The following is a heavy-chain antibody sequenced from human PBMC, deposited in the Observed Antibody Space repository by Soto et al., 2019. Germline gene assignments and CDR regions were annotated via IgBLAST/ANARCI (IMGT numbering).Heavy chain of an antibody. CDR3: ATDLYYYETTGFYFFLPLDY. J-gene: IGHJ4*02. D-gene: IGHD3-22*01. CDR1: GGSISSTTYY. V-gene: IGHV4-39*01. Sequence: PSETLSLTCAVSGGSISSTTYYWGWIRQPPGKGLEWIGTIPYSGATYYNPSLKSRVTISVDTSNNQLFLKLTSVTAADTAVYYCATDLYYYETTGFYFFLPLDYWGQGALVTVSS. CDR2: IPYSGAT.